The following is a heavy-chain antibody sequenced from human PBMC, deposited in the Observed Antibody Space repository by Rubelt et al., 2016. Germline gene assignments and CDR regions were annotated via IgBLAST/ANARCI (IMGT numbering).Heavy chain of an antibody. CDR3: ARTSGRYEYYYGMDV. CDR1: GGTFSSYA. D-gene: IGHD1-26*01. V-gene: IGHV1-18*01. CDR2: ISAYNGNT. Sequence: QVQLVQSGAEVKKPGSSVKVSCKASGGTFSSYAISWVRQAPGQGLEWMGWISAYNGNTNCAQKLQGRGNMTTDTSKSTAYMELRRLRSDDTAVDYGARTSGRYEYYYGMDVWGQGTTVTVSS. J-gene: IGHJ6*02.